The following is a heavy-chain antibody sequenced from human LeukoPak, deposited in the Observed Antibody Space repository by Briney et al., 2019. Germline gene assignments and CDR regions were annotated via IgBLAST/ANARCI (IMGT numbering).Heavy chain of an antibody. CDR2: IIPIFGTA. J-gene: IGHJ4*02. Sequence: ASVKVSCKASGGTFSNYVISWVRQAPGQGLEWMGGIIPIFGTANYAQKFQGRVTITADESTSTAYMELSSLRSEDTAVYYCARDGEMATVDYWGQGTLVTVSS. D-gene: IGHD5-24*01. CDR3: ARDGEMATVDY. CDR1: GGTFSNYV. V-gene: IGHV1-69*01.